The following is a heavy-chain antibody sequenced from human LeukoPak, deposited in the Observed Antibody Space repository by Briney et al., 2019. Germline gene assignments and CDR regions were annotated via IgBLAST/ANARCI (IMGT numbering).Heavy chain of an antibody. CDR3: ARQGSCSGGSCYHRYYYYYMDV. CDR1: GCSISSSSYY. D-gene: IGHD2-15*01. J-gene: IGHJ6*03. V-gene: IGHV4-39*01. CDR2: IYYSGST. Sequence: SETLSLTCTVSGCSISSSSYYWGWIRQPPGKGREWIGSIYYSGSTYYNPSLKSRVTISVDTSKNQFSLKLSSVTAADTAVYYCARQGSCSGGSCYHRYYYYYMDVWGKGTTVTISS.